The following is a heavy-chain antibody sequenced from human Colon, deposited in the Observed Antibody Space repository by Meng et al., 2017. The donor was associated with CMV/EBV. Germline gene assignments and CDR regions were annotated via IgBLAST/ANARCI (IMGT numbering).Heavy chain of an antibody. CDR3: ARGEWNYIGWFDP. CDR1: GVSVLDSTYH. CDR2: VSHNGRT. Sequence: SETLSLTCNVSGVSVLDSTYHWGWIRQSPGRGLEWIGYVSHNGRTSYSPALKSRVAISVDTSKNQFSLKLNSVTTADTAVYYCARGEWNYIGWFDPWGQGSLVTVSS. V-gene: IGHV4-59*02. D-gene: IGHD1-7*01. J-gene: IGHJ5*02.